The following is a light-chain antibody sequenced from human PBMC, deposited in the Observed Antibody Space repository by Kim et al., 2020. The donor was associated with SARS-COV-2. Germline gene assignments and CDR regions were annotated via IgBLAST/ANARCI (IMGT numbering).Light chain of an antibody. V-gene: IGKV3-11*01. J-gene: IGKJ1*01. CDR2: DSS. Sequence: PGDPATLSWRAGQSVSSSLGSYQQKAGQATRLLIYDSSNRATGMPARFSGSGSGTDFTLTISSHEPEDFAVYYCLQRANWPPRRTFGQGTKVDIK. CDR1: QSVSSS. CDR3: LQRANWPPRRT.